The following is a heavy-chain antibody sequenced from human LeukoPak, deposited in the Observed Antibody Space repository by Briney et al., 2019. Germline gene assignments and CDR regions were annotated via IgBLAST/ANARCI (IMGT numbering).Heavy chain of an antibody. CDR2: ITYDGGNK. Sequence: PGGSLRLSCAASGFTFSSYGMHWVRQAPGKGLEWVAVITYDGGNKYHADSVKGRFTISRDNSKNTLYLQMNSLRAEDTAVYYCARGLFNYDSSGLNYWGQGTLVTVSS. CDR3: ARGLFNYDSSGLNY. CDR1: GFTFSSYG. D-gene: IGHD3-22*01. V-gene: IGHV3-30*03. J-gene: IGHJ4*02.